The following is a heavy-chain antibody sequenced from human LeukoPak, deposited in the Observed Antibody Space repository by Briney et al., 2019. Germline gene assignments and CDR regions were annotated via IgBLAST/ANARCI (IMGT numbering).Heavy chain of an antibody. Sequence: PSQTLSLTCTVSGGSISSGDYYWSWIRQPPGKGLEWIGYIYYSGSAYYNPSLKSRVTISVDTSKDQFSLKLTSVTAADSAVYYCARDRGSVTSRYFDLWGRGTLVTVSS. J-gene: IGHJ2*01. V-gene: IGHV4-30-4*01. D-gene: IGHD2-15*01. CDR3: ARDRGSVTSRYFDL. CDR1: GGSISSGDYY. CDR2: IYYSGSA.